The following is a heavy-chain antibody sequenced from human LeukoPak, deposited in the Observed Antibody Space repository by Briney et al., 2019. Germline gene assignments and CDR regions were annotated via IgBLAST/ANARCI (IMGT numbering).Heavy chain of an antibody. CDR1: GFTFSGSA. D-gene: IGHD1-26*01. V-gene: IGHV3-73*01. J-gene: IGHJ5*02. Sequence: GGSLRLSCAASGFTFSGSAIHWVRQSSGEGLEWVGQIDKKDKGYATATAYAASVKGRFTISRDDSINTAYLQMKSLKTEDTALYYCTRDSGTYNWFDPWGQGTLVTVSS. CDR3: TRDSGTYNWFDP. CDR2: IDKKDKGYATAT.